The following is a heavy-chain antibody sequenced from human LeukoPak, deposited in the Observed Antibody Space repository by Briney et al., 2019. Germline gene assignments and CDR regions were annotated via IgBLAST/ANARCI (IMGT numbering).Heavy chain of an antibody. J-gene: IGHJ4*02. Sequence: AGGSLRLSCAASGFTFSSFRMYWVRQAPGKGLEWVANVKEDRTEKDYVDSVKGRFTISRDNSKNSLYLQMNSLRVEDTAVYYCARAFAGSRGYWGQGTLVTVS. CDR1: GFTFSSFR. CDR2: VKEDRTEK. D-gene: IGHD3-3*01. V-gene: IGHV3-7*04. CDR3: ARAFAGSRGY.